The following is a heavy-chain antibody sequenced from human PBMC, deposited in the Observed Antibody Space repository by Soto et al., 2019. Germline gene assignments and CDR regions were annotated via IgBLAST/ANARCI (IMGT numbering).Heavy chain of an antibody. CDR1: GFTFSRHA. CDR3: AKDPRAYSTNMVYYFDY. CDR2: LSAFDKT. Sequence: EVQLLESGGGLVQPGGSLRLSCAASGFTFSRHAMSWVRQAPGKGLEWVSSLSAFDKTYYADSVKGRFIISRDISKNTLSPQMNSLRVDGTAVYYCAKDPRAYSTNMVYYFDYWGQGSLVTVSS. D-gene: IGHD6-13*01. J-gene: IGHJ4*02. V-gene: IGHV3-23*01.